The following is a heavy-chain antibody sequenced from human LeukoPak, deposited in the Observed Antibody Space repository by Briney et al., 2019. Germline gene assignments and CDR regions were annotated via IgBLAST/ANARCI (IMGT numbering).Heavy chain of an antibody. Sequence: GGPLTLPCGPSGLPFSDYHMSGTPRAPGKGRGGVSYFSSSGSTIYYADSVKGRFTISRDNAKNSLYLQMNSLRAEDTAVYYCARSSAATAYYYYMDVWGKGTTVTVSS. CDR1: GLPFSDYH. J-gene: IGHJ6*03. D-gene: IGHD2-15*01. CDR2: FSSSGSTI. CDR3: ARSSAATAYYYYMDV. V-gene: IGHV3-11*01.